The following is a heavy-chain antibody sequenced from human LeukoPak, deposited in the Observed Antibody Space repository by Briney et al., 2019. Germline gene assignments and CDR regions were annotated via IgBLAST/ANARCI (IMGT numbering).Heavy chain of an antibody. CDR1: GGSISSSSYY. CDR3: AGLRGGATPFDY. J-gene: IGHJ4*02. CDR2: IYYSGST. Sequence: SETLSLTCTVAGGSISSSSYYWGWIRQPPGKGLEWIGSIYYSGSTYYNPSLKSRVTISVDTSKNQFSLKLSSVTAADTAVYYCAGLRGGATPFDYWGQGTLVTVSS. V-gene: IGHV4-39*01. D-gene: IGHD1-26*01.